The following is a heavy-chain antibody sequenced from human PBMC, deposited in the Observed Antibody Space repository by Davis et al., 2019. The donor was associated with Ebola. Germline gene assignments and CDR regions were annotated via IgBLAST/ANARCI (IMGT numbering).Heavy chain of an antibody. CDR3: VSYPYWYFDL. J-gene: IGHJ2*01. CDR1: GFTFSSYG. V-gene: IGHV3-9*01. CDR2: ISWNSGSI. Sequence: SLKISCAASGFTFSSYGMHWVRQAPGKGLEWVSGISWNSGSIGSADSVKGRFTISRDNAKNSLYLQMNSLRAEDTAVYYCVSYPYWYFDLWGRGTLVTVSS.